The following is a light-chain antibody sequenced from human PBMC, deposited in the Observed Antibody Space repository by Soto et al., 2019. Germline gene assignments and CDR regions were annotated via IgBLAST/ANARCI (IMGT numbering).Light chain of an antibody. J-gene: IGKJ5*01. Sequence: VVLTQSPATLSLSPGERATLSCRASQSISEFLAWYQQKPGQAPRIIIYDASNRATGIPARFSGSGSGTDFTLTISSLESEDFAVYYCQPHSNWTEGFGQGTRLEIK. CDR1: QSISEF. V-gene: IGKV3-11*01. CDR2: DAS. CDR3: QPHSNWTEG.